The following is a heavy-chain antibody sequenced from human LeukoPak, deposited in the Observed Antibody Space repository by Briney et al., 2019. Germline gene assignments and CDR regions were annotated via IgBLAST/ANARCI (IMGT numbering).Heavy chain of an antibody. J-gene: IGHJ5*02. V-gene: IGHV1-18*01. Sequence: AAVNVSCKASGYAFTMYGITWLRQAPGQGLAWMGWISVYNYNTNYAQNLQDRAPMTTEASPSTVYMELRSLGSDDTGVDYCARERLSRLYFWFDPWGQGTLVTVS. CDR1: GYAFTMYG. CDR3: ARERLSRLYFWFDP. D-gene: IGHD3-3*01. CDR2: ISVYNYNT.